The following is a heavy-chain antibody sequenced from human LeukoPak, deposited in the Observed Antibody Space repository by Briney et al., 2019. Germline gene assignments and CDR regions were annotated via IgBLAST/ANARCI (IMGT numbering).Heavy chain of an antibody. CDR1: GYTFTSYY. CDR3: ARGVDTAMVDPGFDI. V-gene: IGHV1-46*01. Sequence: GASVKVSCKASGYTFTSYYMHWVRQAPGQGLEWMGIINPSGGSTSYAQKFQGRVTMTRDTSTSTVYMELSSLRSDDTAVYYCARGVDTAMVDPGFDIWGQGTMVTVSS. D-gene: IGHD5-18*01. CDR2: INPSGGST. J-gene: IGHJ3*02.